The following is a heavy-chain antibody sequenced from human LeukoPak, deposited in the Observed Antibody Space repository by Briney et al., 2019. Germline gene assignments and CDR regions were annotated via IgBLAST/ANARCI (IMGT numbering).Heavy chain of an antibody. Sequence: SETLSLTCAVSGYSISSGYYWGWIRQPPGKGLDWIGSIYHSGSTYYNPSLKSRVTISVDTSKNQFSLELSSVTAADTAVYYCARVSSSWYGTLGYWGQGTLVTVSS. CDR1: GYSISSGYY. J-gene: IGHJ4*02. V-gene: IGHV4-38-2*01. CDR3: ARVSSSWYGTLGY. D-gene: IGHD6-13*01. CDR2: IYHSGST.